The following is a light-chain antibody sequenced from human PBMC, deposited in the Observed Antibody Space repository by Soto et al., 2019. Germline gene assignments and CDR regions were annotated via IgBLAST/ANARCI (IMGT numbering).Light chain of an antibody. CDR3: QQYENSVMYT. V-gene: IGKV3-20*01. CDR2: DVS. Sequence: EIVLTQSPGTLPLSPGERATLSCRASQSVRRSFFAWYQQKPGQAPRLLIYDVSVRATGIPDRFSGSGSGTDFNPTINSREPEDFAAYYCQQYENSVMYTFGQGTKLEIK. J-gene: IGKJ2*01. CDR1: QSVRRSF.